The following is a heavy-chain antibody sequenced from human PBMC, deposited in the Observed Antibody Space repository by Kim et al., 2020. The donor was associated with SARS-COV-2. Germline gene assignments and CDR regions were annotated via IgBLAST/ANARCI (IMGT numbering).Heavy chain of an antibody. CDR3: SRAEYHRSGYSDY. V-gene: IGHV7-4-1*02. J-gene: IGHJ4*02. CDR1: GYTFTTYA. D-gene: IGHD3-22*01. Sequence: ASVKVSCKTSGYTFTTYALHWVRQAPGQGPEWMGWIDTSTGNATYVQDFTGRFVFSVDISVSTAYLQIISLEAEDTAVYYCSRAEYHRSGYSDYWGQGTLVTVSS. CDR2: IDTSTGNA.